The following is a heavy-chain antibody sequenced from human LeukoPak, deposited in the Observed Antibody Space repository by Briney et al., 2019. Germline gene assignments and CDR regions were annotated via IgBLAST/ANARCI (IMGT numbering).Heavy chain of an antibody. Sequence: PGGSLRLSCVASGFTFSNYDMNWVGQVPGKGLEWVSYISNSGSSKYYVDSVKGRFTISRDNAKNSLYLQMNSLRAEDTAVYYCASLTVTGCSLSDYWGQGTLVTVSS. CDR1: GFTFSNYD. V-gene: IGHV3-48*03. CDR2: ISNSGSSK. D-gene: IGHD2-8*01. CDR3: ASLTVTGCSLSDY. J-gene: IGHJ4*02.